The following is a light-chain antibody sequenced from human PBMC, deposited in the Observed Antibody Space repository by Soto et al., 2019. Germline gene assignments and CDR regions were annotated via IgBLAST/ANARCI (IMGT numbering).Light chain of an antibody. CDR2: DVS. J-gene: IGKJ1*01. CDR3: QQYNIFWT. Sequence: DIQMTQSPSTLSASVGDRVTITCRASQSISSWLAWYQQKPGKAPKLLIYDVSTLESGVPSRFSGSGSETEFTLTISSLQPDDFATYYCQQYNIFWTFGQGTKVDIK. V-gene: IGKV1-5*01. CDR1: QSISSW.